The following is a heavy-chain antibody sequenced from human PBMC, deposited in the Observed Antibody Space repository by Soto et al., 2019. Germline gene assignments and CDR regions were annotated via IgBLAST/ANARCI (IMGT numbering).Heavy chain of an antibody. D-gene: IGHD3-10*01. CDR2: IIPIFGTA. Sequence: QVQLVQSGAEVKKPGSSVKVSCKASGGTFSSYAISWVRQAPGQGLEWMGGIIPIFGTANYAQKFQGRVTITVDKSTSTAYMELSSLRSEDTAVYYCARAVSIVRGSHGNWFDPWGQGTLVTVSS. V-gene: IGHV1-69*06. CDR3: ARAVSIVRGSHGNWFDP. J-gene: IGHJ5*02. CDR1: GGTFSSYA.